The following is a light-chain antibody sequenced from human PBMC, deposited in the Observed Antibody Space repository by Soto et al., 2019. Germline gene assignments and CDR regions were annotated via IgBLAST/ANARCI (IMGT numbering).Light chain of an antibody. J-gene: IGKJ4*01. CDR2: GAS. CDR3: QQYVDSPLT. V-gene: IGKV3-20*01. CDR1: QSVSSS. Sequence: DILLTQSPGTLSLSPGERVTLSCRASQSVSSSFAWYQQKQGQAPRLLIYGASSRATGIPDRFSGSGSGTDFTLTISRLETEDFALYYCQQYVDSPLTFGGGTKVDIK.